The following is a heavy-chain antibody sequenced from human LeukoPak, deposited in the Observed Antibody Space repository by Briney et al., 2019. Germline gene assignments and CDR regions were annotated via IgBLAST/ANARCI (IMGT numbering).Heavy chain of an antibody. Sequence: SETLSLTCTVSGGSLSSFYWSWFRQPDGKGLEWIGRIYSSGSTNYNPSLKSRLTMSVDTSKNQFSLRLSSVTAADTAVYYCAGVRAVAGSTDDRFDYWGQGTLVTVSS. D-gene: IGHD6-19*01. V-gene: IGHV4-4*07. CDR3: AGVRAVAGSTDDRFDY. J-gene: IGHJ4*02. CDR2: IYSSGST. CDR1: GGSLSSFY.